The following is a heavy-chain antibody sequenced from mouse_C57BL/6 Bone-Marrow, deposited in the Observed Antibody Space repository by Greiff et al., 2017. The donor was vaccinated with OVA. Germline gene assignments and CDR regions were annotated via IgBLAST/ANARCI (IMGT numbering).Heavy chain of an antibody. V-gene: IGHV1-75*01. Sequence: QVQLQQSGPELVKPGASVKISCKASGYTFTDYYINWVKQRPGQGLEWIGWIFPGSGSTYYNEKFKGKATLTVDTSSSTAYMLLSSLTSEDSAVYFCARVFHYDWFAYWGQGTLVTVSA. CDR3: ARVFHYDWFAY. CDR2: IFPGSGST. CDR1: GYTFTDYY. J-gene: IGHJ3*01. D-gene: IGHD1-2*01.